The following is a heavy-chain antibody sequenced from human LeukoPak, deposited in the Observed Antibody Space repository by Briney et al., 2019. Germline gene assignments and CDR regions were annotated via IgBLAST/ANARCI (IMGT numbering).Heavy chain of an antibody. CDR2: IYSGGST. D-gene: IGHD2-15*01. CDR3: ARGGCSGGSCYPYYYYYYYMDV. V-gene: IGHV3-66*01. Sequence: TGGSLRLSCAASGFTVSSNYMSWVRQAPGKGLEWVSVIYSGGSTYYADSVKGRFTISRDNAKNSLYLQMNSLRAEDTAVYYCARGGCSGGSCYPYYYYYYYMDVWGKGTTVTVSS. J-gene: IGHJ6*03. CDR1: GFTVSSNY.